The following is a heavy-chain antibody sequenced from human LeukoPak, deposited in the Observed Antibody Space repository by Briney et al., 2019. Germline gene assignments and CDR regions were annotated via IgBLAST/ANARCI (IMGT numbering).Heavy chain of an antibody. D-gene: IGHD1-7*01. CDR1: GFTFSSYW. V-gene: IGHV3-74*01. CDR3: ARDSGNYLDAFDI. Sequence: PGGSLRLSCAASGFTFSSYWMHWVRQAPGKGLVWVSRINSDGSSTSYADSVKGRFTISRDNAKNSLYLQMNSLRAEDTAVYYCARDSGNYLDAFDIWGQGTMVTVSS. CDR2: INSDGSST. J-gene: IGHJ3*02.